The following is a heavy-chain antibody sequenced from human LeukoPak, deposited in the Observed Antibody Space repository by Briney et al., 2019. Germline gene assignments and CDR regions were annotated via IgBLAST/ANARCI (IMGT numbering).Heavy chain of an antibody. V-gene: IGHV1-2*02. Sequence: RASVKVSCKASGYTFTGYYMHWVRQAPGQGLEWMGWINPNSGGTNYAQKFQGRVTMTRDTSISTAYMELSRLRSDDTAVYYCARNEVPNDAFDIWGQGTMVTVSP. D-gene: IGHD2-2*01. J-gene: IGHJ3*02. CDR2: INPNSGGT. CDR3: ARNEVPNDAFDI. CDR1: GYTFTGYY.